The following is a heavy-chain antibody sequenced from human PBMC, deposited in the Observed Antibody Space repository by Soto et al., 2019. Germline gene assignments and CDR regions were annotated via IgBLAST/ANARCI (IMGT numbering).Heavy chain of an antibody. CDR2: FNPENDKT. J-gene: IGHJ5*02. D-gene: IGHD4-17*01. Sequence: GASVKVSCKVSGYTLTELSMHWVRQAPGKGLEWMGWFNPENDKTSYAQKFQGRVTMTRDSSISTAYIELSSLRFEDTAVYYCARDYGGNSGWFDPWGQGTLVTVSS. CDR1: GYTLTELS. CDR3: ARDYGGNSGWFDP. V-gene: IGHV1-24*01.